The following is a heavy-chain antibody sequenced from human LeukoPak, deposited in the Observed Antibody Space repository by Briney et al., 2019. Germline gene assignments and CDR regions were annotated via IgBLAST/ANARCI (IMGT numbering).Heavy chain of an antibody. CDR3: AKDLAREDYGYYFDY. CDR1: GFTFDDYA. Sequence: GGSLRLSCAASGFTFDDYAMHWVRQAPGKGLEWVSGISWNSGSIGYADSVKGRFTISRDSAKNSLYLQMNSLRAEDTALYYCAKDLAREDYGYYFDYWGQGTLVTVSS. CDR2: ISWNSGSI. J-gene: IGHJ4*02. V-gene: IGHV3-9*01. D-gene: IGHD4-17*01.